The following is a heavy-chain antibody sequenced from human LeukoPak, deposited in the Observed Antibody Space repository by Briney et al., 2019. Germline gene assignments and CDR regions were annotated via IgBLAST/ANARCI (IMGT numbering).Heavy chain of an antibody. Sequence: PGGSLRLSCAASGFTFSSYWMSWVRQAPGKGLEWVDNIKQYGSEKYYVDSVKGRFTISRDNAKNSLYLQMNSLRAEDTAVYYCARDPYSSGWPTYYYYGMDVWGQGTTVTVSS. CDR1: GFTFSSYW. J-gene: IGHJ6*02. CDR3: ARDPYSSGWPTYYYYGMDV. V-gene: IGHV3-7*01. CDR2: IKQYGSEK. D-gene: IGHD6-19*01.